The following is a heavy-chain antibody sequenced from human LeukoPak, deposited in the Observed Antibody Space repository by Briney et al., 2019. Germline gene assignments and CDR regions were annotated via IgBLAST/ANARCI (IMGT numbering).Heavy chain of an antibody. D-gene: IGHD6-19*01. CDR3: SRGSGWLSVY. V-gene: IGHV3-49*03. Sequence: GGSLRLSCTASGLTFGDYLMSWFRQAPGKGLEWIGVISGGTTEYAAAVKGRFPISRDDSTSIAYLQMNSLTTEDTAVYYCSRGSGWLSVYWGQGTLVTVSS. J-gene: IGHJ4*02. CDR1: GLTFGDYL. CDR2: ISGGTT.